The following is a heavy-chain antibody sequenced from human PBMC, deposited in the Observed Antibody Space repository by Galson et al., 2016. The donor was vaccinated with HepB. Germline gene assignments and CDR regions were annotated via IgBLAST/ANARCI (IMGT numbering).Heavy chain of an antibody. Sequence: SETLSLTCAVSGGPISTSNWWNWVRQPPGKGLEWIGEIFHTGNTNYNPSLKSRVTMSVDKSKNQFSLRLNSVTAADTAVYYCARGWGDSASWDYFDDWGQGTLVTVSS. CDR1: GGPISTSNW. CDR2: IFHTGNT. D-gene: IGHD2-21*02. V-gene: IGHV4-4*02. J-gene: IGHJ4*02. CDR3: ARGWGDSASWDYFDD.